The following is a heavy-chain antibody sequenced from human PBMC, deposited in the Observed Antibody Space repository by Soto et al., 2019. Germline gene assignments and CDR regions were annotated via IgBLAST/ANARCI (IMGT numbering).Heavy chain of an antibody. CDR1: GYTFTSYA. CDR2: INAGNGST. D-gene: IGHD2-8*01. CDR3: ARLLYEGPYYYYYYGMDV. J-gene: IGHJ6*02. V-gene: IGHV1-3*01. Sequence: ASVKVSCKASGYTFTSYAMHWVRQAPGQRLEWMGWINAGNGSTKYSQKFQGRVTITRDTSASTAYMELSSLRSEDTAVYYCARLLYEGPYYYYYYGMDVWGQGTTVTVSS.